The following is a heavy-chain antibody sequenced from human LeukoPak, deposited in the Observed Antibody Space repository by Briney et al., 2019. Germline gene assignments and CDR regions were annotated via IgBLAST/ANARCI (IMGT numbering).Heavy chain of an antibody. V-gene: IGHV4-39*07. J-gene: IGHJ4*02. CDR1: GGSISSSSYY. CDR2: IYYSGST. D-gene: IGHD5-18*01. Sequence: SETLSLTCTVSGGSISSSSYYWGWIRQPPGKGLEWIGSIYYSGSTYYNPSLKSRVTISVDTSKNQFSLKLSSVTAADTAVYYCARDSSGYSYGYRNNKIFDYWGQGTLVTVSS. CDR3: ARDSSGYSYGYRNNKIFDY.